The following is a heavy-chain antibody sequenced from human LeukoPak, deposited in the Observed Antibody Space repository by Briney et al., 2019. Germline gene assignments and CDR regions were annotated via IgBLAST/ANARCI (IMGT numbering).Heavy chain of an antibody. V-gene: IGHV3-21*01. CDR2: ISSSSSYI. D-gene: IGHD3-22*01. CDR3: ARVQYYYDSSGYLFC. CDR1: GFTFSSYS. J-gene: IGHJ4*02. Sequence: GGSLRLSCAASGFTFSSYSMNWVRQAPGKGLEWVSSISSSSSYIYYADSVKGRFTISRDNAKNSLYLQMNSLRAEDTAVYYCARVQYYYDSSGYLFCWGQGTLVTVSS.